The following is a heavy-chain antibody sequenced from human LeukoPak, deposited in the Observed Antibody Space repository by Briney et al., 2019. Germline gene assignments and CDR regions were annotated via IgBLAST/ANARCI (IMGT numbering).Heavy chain of an antibody. CDR3: ARDPLTGGDAFDI. CDR2: ISAYNGNT. D-gene: IGHD3-9*01. V-gene: IGHV1-18*04. J-gene: IGHJ3*02. CDR1: GYTFTSYG. Sequence: GASVKVSCKASGYTFTSYGISWVRQAPGQGLEWLGWISAYNGNTNYAQKLQGRVTMTTERSTNTVYMELRSLKSDDTAVYYCARDPLTGGDAFDIWGQGTMVTVSS.